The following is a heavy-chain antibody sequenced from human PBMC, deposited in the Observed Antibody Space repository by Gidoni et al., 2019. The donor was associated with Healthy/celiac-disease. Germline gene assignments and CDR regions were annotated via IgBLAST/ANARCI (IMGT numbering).Heavy chain of an antibody. D-gene: IGHD2-2*01. CDR2: IIPIFGTA. CDR3: ARDPIVVVPAAIPSWFDP. Sequence: QVQLVQSGAAVKKPGSSVKVSCKASGGTFSSYAISWVRQAPGQGLEWMGGIIPIFGTANYAQKFQGRVTITADESTSTAYMELSSLRSEDTAVYYCARDPIVVVPAAIPSWFDPWGQGTLVTVSS. CDR1: GGTFSSYA. J-gene: IGHJ5*02. V-gene: IGHV1-69*01.